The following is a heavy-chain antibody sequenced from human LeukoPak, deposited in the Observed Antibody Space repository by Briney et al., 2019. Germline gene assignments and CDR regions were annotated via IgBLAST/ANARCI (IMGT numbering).Heavy chain of an antibody. Sequence: GESLKISCKASGYSLRSFWIGWVRQMPGKGLEWMGVIDPDDSETRYSPSFQGQVTISADKSISTAYLQWSTLKASDSAMYYCARLYRGERCFDYWGQGTLVTVSS. J-gene: IGHJ4*02. CDR2: IDPDDSET. D-gene: IGHD1-1*01. CDR3: ARLYRGERCFDY. CDR1: GYSLRSFW. V-gene: IGHV5-51*01.